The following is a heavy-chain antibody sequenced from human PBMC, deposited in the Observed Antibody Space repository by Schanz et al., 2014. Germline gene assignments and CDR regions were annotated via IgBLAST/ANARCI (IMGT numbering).Heavy chain of an antibody. Sequence: EVRLVESGGGLVQPGGSLRLSCEASGFDFNSYSMNWVRQVPGKGLEWLSYIATSSSTRHYADSVKGRVTIYRDNAKNSVSLQMRRLRVEDTDVYYCASGVHVSSLQKGLQFWGRGTLVIVSS. V-gene: IGHV3-48*01. CDR2: IATSSSTR. D-gene: IGHD3-10*01. CDR3: ASGVHVSSLQKGLQF. J-gene: IGHJ1*01. CDR1: GFDFNSYS.